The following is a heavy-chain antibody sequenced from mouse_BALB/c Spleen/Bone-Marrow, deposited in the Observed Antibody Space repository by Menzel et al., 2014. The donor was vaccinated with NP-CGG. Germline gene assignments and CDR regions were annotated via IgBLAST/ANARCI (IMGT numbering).Heavy chain of an antibody. CDR2: IHPSDTET. Sequence: VQLVESGAELVRPGASVKLSYKASGYSFTSYWMNWVKQRPGQGLEWIGMIHPSDTETGLNQRFKDKATLTVDKSSSTAYMQLSSPTSEDSAVYYCARLEGNYGSTFAYWGQGTLVTVSA. V-gene: IGHV1-61*01. D-gene: IGHD1-1*01. J-gene: IGHJ3*01. CDR3: ARLEGNYGSTFAY. CDR1: GYSFTSYW.